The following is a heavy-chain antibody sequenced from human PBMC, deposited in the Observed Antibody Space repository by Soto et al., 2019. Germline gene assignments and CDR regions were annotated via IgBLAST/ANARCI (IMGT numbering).Heavy chain of an antibody. CDR2: IYYSGST. Sequence: PSETLSLTCTVSGGSISSYYWSWIWQPPGKGLEWIGYIYYSGSTNYNPSLKSRVTISVDTSKNQLSLKLSSVTAADTAVYYCARRYGYYFDYWGQGTLVTVSS. V-gene: IGHV4-59*08. J-gene: IGHJ4*02. CDR3: ARRYGYYFDY. CDR1: GGSISSYY. D-gene: IGHD4-17*01.